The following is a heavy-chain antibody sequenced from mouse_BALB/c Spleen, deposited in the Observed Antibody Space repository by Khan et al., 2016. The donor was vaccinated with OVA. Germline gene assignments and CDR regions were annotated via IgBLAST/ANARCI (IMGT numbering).Heavy chain of an antibody. Sequence: DLVKPCPSVSLSCKASGYTFTSYWINCIKQRLGQGLVGLGRIVPGSGSTYDNEMLKGKATLTVDTSYNTAYIQFSTLSSEDSAVNFCARGNYYVRTCYAMDYWGQGTSVTVSS. V-gene: IGHV1S41*01. D-gene: IGHD1-1*01. CDR1: GYTFTSYW. J-gene: IGHJ4*01. CDR3: ARGNYYVRTCYAMDY. CDR2: IVPGSGST.